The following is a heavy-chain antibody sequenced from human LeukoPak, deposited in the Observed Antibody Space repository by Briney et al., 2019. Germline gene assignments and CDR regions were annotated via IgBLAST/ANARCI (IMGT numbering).Heavy chain of an antibody. D-gene: IGHD7-27*01. J-gene: IGHJ4*02. Sequence: GGSRRLSCAASAFIFISFEMTWVRQAPGKGLEWISYISSSGRTIYYADSVKGRFTISRDNAKNSLYLQMNSLRAEDTAVYYCTGALNDYWGQGTLVTVSS. CDR3: TGALNDY. CDR2: ISSSGRTI. V-gene: IGHV3-48*03. CDR1: AFIFISFE.